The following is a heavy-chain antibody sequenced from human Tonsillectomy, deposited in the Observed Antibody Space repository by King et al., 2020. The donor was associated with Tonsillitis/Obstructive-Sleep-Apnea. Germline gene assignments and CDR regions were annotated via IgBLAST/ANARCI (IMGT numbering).Heavy chain of an antibody. CDR3: AGTPVRWASVLFTGQTQNWFDP. Sequence: QLQESGPGLVKPSQTLSLTCTVSGGSISSGGYYWSWIRQHPGKGLEWIGYIYYSGSTYYNPSLKSRVTISVDTSKKQFYLKRSSVTAADTAVYYCAGTPVRWASVLFTGQTQNWFDPWGQGTLVTVSS. CDR2: IYYSGST. CDR1: GGSISSGGYY. D-gene: IGHD1-1*01. J-gene: IGHJ5*02. V-gene: IGHV4-31*03.